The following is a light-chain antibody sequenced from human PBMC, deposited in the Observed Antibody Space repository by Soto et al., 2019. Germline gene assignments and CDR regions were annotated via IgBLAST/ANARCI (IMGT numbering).Light chain of an antibody. J-gene: IGLJ1*01. CDR1: SSDVGGYNY. CDR3: SSYTSSDTPYV. CDR2: VVS. V-gene: IGLV2-14*01. Sequence: QSALTQPASVSGSPGQSITISCTGTSSDVGGYNYVSWYQQHPDKTPKLMIYVVSNRPSGVSNRFSGSKSGNTASLTISGVHPEDDEDYYCSSYTSSDTPYVFGTGTKLTVL.